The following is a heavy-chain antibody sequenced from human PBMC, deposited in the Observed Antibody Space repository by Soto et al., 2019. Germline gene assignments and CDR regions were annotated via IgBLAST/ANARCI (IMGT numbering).Heavy chain of an antibody. Sequence: QVQLQESGPGLVKPSETLSLTCTVSGGFISIYYWSWVRQPAGKGLEWIGRINTSGSSNYNPSLKSRVTMSVDTSKNQFSLRLSSVTAADTAVYYCARESTLEAAAGKRDLDYWGQGTLVTVSS. J-gene: IGHJ4*02. CDR1: GGFISIYY. CDR3: ARESTLEAAAGKRDLDY. V-gene: IGHV4-4*07. D-gene: IGHD6-13*01. CDR2: INTSGSS.